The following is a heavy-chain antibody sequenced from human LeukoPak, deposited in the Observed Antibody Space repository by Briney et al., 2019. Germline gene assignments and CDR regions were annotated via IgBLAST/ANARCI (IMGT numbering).Heavy chain of an antibody. CDR1: GFTFSSYG. Sequence: GGTLRLSCAASGFTFSSYGMSWVRQAPGKGLEWVSAISGSGGSTYYADSVKGRFTISRDNSKNTLYLQMNSLRAEGTAVYYCAKLPITIFEVVISREYYFDYWGQGTLVTVSS. CDR2: ISGSGGST. D-gene: IGHD3-3*01. J-gene: IGHJ4*02. CDR3: AKLPITIFEVVISREYYFDY. V-gene: IGHV3-23*01.